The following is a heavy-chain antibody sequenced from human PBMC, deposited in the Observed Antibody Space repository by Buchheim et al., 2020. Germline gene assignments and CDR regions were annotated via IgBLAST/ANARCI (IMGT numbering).Heavy chain of an antibody. CDR2: ISGSGGRT. Sequence: EVQLLESGGGLVQPGGSLRLSCAASGFTFSSYAMSWVRQAPGKGLEWVSAISGSGGRTYYADSVKGRFTISRDNSKNTLYLQMNSLRAEDTAVYYCAKDGPPYKIVGATRYYYYYMDVWGKGTT. D-gene: IGHD1-26*01. J-gene: IGHJ6*03. V-gene: IGHV3-23*01. CDR1: GFTFSSYA. CDR3: AKDGPPYKIVGATRYYYYYMDV.